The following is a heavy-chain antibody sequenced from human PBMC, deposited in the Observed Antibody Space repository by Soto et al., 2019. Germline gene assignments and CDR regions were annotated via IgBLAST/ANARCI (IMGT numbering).Heavy chain of an antibody. CDR3: ERRATVYFDY. D-gene: IGHD4-17*01. J-gene: IGHJ4*02. CDR1: GGSISSYY. V-gene: IGHV4-59*08. Sequence: QVQLQESGPGLVKPSETLSLTCTVSGGSISSYYWSWIRQPPGKGLEWIGYIYYSGSTNYDPSLKSRVTISVDTSKNQFSLKLSSVTAADTAVYYCERRATVYFDYWGQGTLVTVSS. CDR2: IYYSGST.